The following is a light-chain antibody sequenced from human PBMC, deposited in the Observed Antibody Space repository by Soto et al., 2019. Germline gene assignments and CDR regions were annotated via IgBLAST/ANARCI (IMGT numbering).Light chain of an antibody. CDR3: QQHNTWPIT. CDR1: QSISSN. J-gene: IGKJ5*01. CDR2: DAS. V-gene: IGKV3-11*01. Sequence: EIVMTRSPGTLSMSPEERATLSCRASQSISSNLAWYQQKPGQAPRLLIYDASNRATGIPARFSGSGSGTDFTLTISSLEPEDFAVYSCQQHNTWPITFGQGTRLEIK.